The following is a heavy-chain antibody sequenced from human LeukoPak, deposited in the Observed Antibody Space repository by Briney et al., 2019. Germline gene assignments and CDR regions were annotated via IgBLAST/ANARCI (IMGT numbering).Heavy chain of an antibody. J-gene: IGHJ4*02. CDR3: ARALKTYYYDSSSSEGIDH. D-gene: IGHD3-22*01. CDR1: GFNFNSYS. CDR2: ISSCSSYI. V-gene: IGHV3-21*01. Sequence: GGSLRLSCAASGFNFNSYSMNWVRQAPGKGLEWVSSISSCSSYIYYADSVKGRLTISRDNAKNSLYPQMNSLRAEDTAVYYCARALKTYYYDSSSSEGIDHWGRGTLVTVSS.